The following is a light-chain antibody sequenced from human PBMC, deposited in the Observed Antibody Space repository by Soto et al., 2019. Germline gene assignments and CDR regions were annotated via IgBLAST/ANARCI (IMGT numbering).Light chain of an antibody. V-gene: IGKV3-15*01. CDR3: QQANSFPFT. CDR1: QSVSAN. Sequence: EIVMTQSPPTLSVSPGERATLSCRASQSVSANIAWYQQKPGQAPRLLIYGASTRATGIPARFSGSGSGTEFTLSISSLQSEDFATYYCQQANSFPFTFGPGTKVDIK. J-gene: IGKJ3*01. CDR2: GAS.